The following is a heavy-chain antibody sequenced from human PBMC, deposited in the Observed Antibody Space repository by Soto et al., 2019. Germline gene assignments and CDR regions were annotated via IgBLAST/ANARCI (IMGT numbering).Heavy chain of an antibody. D-gene: IGHD6-19*01. CDR3: AKGAVAGTPTSYYYYGMDV. J-gene: IGHJ6*02. V-gene: IGHV1-69*12. CDR2: IIRIFGTL. Sequence: QVQLLQSGAEVKKPGSSVRVSCEASGGTFRTYAISWVRQAPGQGLDWMGGIIRIFGTLNYAQKFHGRVTITADESTTTVYMDLRSLRSEDTAVYYCAKGAVAGTPTSYYYYGMDVWGQGATVTVSS. CDR1: GGTFRTYA.